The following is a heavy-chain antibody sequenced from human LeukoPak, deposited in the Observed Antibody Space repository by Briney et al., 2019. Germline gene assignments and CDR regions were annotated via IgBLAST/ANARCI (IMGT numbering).Heavy chain of an antibody. Sequence: GASVKVSCKASGGTFLSHTFSWVRQAPGKGLEWMGKITPVIETANYAQTFQGRVSIYADKSTTTVYMDLSGLRPDDPAVYYCARVNLRGSNYNWFDPWGQGTRVTVSS. CDR1: GGTFLSHT. CDR3: ARVNLRGSNYNWFDP. D-gene: IGHD3-10*01. V-gene: IGHV1-69*08. CDR2: ITPVIETA. J-gene: IGHJ5*02.